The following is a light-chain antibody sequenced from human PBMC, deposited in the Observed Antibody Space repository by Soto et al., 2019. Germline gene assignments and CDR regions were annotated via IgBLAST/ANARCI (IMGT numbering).Light chain of an antibody. J-gene: IGKJ1*01. CDR3: QQYNKWT. V-gene: IGKV3-15*01. CDR2: GAS. CDR1: QSVSSN. Sequence: EIVMTQSPATLSVSPGERATLSCRASQSVSSNLAWYQQKPGQAPRLLIYGASTRATGIPARFSGSGSGTEFTLTISSLQSEDFALYYCQQYNKWTFGQGTKVEIK.